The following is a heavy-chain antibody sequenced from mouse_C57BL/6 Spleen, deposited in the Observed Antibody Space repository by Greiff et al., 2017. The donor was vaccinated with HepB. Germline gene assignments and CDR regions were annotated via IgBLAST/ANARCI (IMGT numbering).Heavy chain of an antibody. Sequence: QVQLQQPGAELVKAGASVKMSCKASGYTFTSYWMHWVKQRLGQGLEWFAETNPTNGRTYYNEKFKSKGTLTVDKSSSTAYMLLSGPTFEDSAVYYCARSKKIVATYFDYWGQGTTLTVSS. CDR1: GYTFTSYW. V-gene: IGHV1S81*02. CDR2: TNPTNGRT. D-gene: IGHD1-1*01. CDR3: ARSKKIVATYFDY. J-gene: IGHJ2*01.